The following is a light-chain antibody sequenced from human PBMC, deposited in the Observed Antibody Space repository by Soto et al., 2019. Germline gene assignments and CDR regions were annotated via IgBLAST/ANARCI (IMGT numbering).Light chain of an antibody. CDR3: QQFNNWPHT. CDR2: VAS. CDR1: QSVNQK. Sequence: IVLTQSPPTLSVSPGERATLYCRASQSVNQKLGWYQQKPGQAPRLLIYVASYRATGIPARFSGSGSGTEYTLTISNLQAEDFAVYYCQQFNNWPHTLGQGTRLEI. V-gene: IGKV3-15*01. J-gene: IGKJ5*01.